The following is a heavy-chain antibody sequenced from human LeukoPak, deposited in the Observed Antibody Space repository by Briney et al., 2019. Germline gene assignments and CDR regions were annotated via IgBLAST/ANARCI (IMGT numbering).Heavy chain of an antibody. V-gene: IGHV1-18*01. J-gene: IGHJ6*03. CDR2: ISAYNGNT. CDR1: GYTFTSYG. CDR3: ARGSWSGDPYYYYMDV. D-gene: IGHD3-3*01. Sequence: GASVKVSCKASGYTFTSYGFSWVRQAPGQGLEWMGWISAYNGNTDYPQNLQGRVTLTTDTSTSTAYMELRSLRSEDTAVYYCARGSWSGDPYYYYMDVWGKGTTVTVSS.